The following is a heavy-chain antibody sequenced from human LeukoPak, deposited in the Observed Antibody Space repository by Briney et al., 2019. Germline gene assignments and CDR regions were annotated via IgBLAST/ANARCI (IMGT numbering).Heavy chain of an antibody. D-gene: IGHD3-22*01. V-gene: IGHV3-21*01. CDR1: GFSFISYG. Sequence: GGSLRLSCAASGFSFISYGMHWVRQAPGKGLEWVSSISSSSSYIYYADSVKGRFTISRDNAKNSLYLQMNSLRAEDTAVYYCARDYYDSSGLDYWGQGTLVTVSS. CDR3: ARDYYDSSGLDY. J-gene: IGHJ4*02. CDR2: ISSSSSYI.